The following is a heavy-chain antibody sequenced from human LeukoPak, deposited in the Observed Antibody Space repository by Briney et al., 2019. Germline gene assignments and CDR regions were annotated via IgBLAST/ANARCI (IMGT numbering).Heavy chain of an antibody. V-gene: IGHV1-46*01. CDR2: INPSGGST. CDR3: ARASYYYDSSGYYYSRYYYYYMDV. D-gene: IGHD3-22*01. Sequence: ASVKVSCKASGYTFTSYYMHWVRQAPGQGLEWMGIINPSGGSTSYAQKFQGRVTMTRDMSTSTVYMELSSLRSEDTAVYYCARASYYYDSSGYYYSRYYYYYMDVWGKGTTVTVSS. J-gene: IGHJ6*03. CDR1: GYTFTSYY.